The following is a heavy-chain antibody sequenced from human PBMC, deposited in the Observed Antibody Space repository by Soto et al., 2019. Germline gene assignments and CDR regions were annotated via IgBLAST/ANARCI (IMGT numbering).Heavy chain of an antibody. CDR2: ISSSSRDI. CDR3: ARGSWGGDGIDV. J-gene: IGHJ6*02. Sequence: GGSLRLSCASSCFTFITYTINWVRQAPGKGLEWVASISSSSRDIFYADSVKARFTISRDNAKSSVDLQMNSLRVGDTAIYYCARGSWGGDGIDVWGQGTTVTVSS. CDR1: CFTFITYT. V-gene: IGHV3-21*04. D-gene: IGHD3-16*01.